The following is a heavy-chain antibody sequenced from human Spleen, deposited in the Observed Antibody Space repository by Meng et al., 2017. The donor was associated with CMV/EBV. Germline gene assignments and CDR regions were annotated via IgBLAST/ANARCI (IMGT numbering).Heavy chain of an antibody. V-gene: IGHV2-5*02. Sequence: QTPFKESCPPRVKPPQSRTWTCTFPGSSLSTSGVGVGWIRQPPGKALEWLALIYWDDDKRYSPSLKSRLTITKDTSKNQVVLTMTNMDPVDTATYYCAHGELNVWGQGTLVTVSS. CDR3: AHGELNV. J-gene: IGHJ4*02. CDR2: IYWDDDK. CDR1: GSSLSTSGVG. D-gene: IGHD1-26*01.